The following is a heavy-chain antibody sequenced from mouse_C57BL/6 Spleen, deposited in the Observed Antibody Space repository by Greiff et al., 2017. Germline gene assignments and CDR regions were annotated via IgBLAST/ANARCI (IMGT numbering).Heavy chain of an antibody. CDR2: ISYDGSN. D-gene: IGHD2-3*01. V-gene: IGHV3-6*01. J-gene: IGHJ2*01. CDR1: GYSITSGYY. Sequence: VQLKQSGPGLVKPSQSLSLTCSVTGYSITSGYYWNWIRQFPGNKLEWMGYISYDGSNNYNPSLKNRISITRDTSKNQFFLKLNSVTTEDTATYYCARDRDGYSDYWGQGTTLTVSS. CDR3: ARDRDGYSDY.